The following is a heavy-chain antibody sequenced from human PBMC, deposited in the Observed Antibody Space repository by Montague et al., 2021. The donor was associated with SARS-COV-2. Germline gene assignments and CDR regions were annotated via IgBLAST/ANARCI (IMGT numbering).Heavy chain of an antibody. CDR1: GLTFSSYE. J-gene: IGHJ6*02. V-gene: IGHV3-48*03. CDR2: ISSSGSTI. Sequence: SLRLSCAASGLTFSSYEMNWVRQAPGKGLEWVSYISSSGSTIYYADSVKGRFTIPRDNAKNSLYLQMNSLRAEDTAVYYCAATSGDIVVVVAAYYGMDVWGQGTTVTVSS. D-gene: IGHD2-15*01. CDR3: AATSGDIVVVVAAYYGMDV.